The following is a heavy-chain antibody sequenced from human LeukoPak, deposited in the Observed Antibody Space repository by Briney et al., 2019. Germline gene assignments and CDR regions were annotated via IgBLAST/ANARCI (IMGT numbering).Heavy chain of an antibody. CDR1: GFTLSGFT. V-gene: IGHV3-21*01. CDR2: ISRGSSRI. D-gene: IGHD2-2*01. CDR3: ARAPPARVPYCYYYMDV. Sequence: TGGSLRLSCAASGFTLSGFTMNWVRHVPGRGLEWVSAISRGSSRIFYADSVRGRFTISRDDAKNSLYLHMNSLRAEDTAVYYCARAPPARVPYCYYYMDVWGKGTTVTVS. J-gene: IGHJ6*03.